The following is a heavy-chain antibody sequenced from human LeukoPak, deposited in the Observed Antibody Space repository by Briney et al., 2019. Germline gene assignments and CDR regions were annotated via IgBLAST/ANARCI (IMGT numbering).Heavy chain of an antibody. V-gene: IGHV3-21*01. Sequence: GGSLRLSCAASGFTFSSYSMNWVRQAPGKGLEWVSSISSSSSYIYYADSVKGRFTISRDNAKNSLYLQMNSLRAEDTAVYYCAGEPLEMATIGGIGADYWGQGTLVTVSS. J-gene: IGHJ4*02. CDR3: AGEPLEMATIGGIGADY. CDR2: ISSSSSYI. CDR1: GFTFSSYS. D-gene: IGHD5-24*01.